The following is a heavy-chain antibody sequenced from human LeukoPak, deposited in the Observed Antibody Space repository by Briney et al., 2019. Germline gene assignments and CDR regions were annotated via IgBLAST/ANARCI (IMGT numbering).Heavy chain of an antibody. Sequence: PETLSLTCTVSGGSISSYYWSWIRQPAGKGLEWIGRIYTSGSTNYNPSLKSRVTMSVDTSKNQFSLKLSSVTAADTAVYYCASRTNYYDSSGRDYYYYMDVWGKGTTVTVSS. CDR3: ASRTNYYDSSGRDYYYYMDV. CDR1: GGSISSYY. CDR2: IYTSGST. D-gene: IGHD3-22*01. J-gene: IGHJ6*03. V-gene: IGHV4-4*07.